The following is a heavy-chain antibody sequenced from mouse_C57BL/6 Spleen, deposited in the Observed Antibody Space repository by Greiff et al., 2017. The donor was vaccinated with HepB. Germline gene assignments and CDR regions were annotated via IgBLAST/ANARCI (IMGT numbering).Heavy chain of an antibody. CDR3: ARNYERYFDV. Sequence: QVQLQESGPGLVQPSQCLSITCTVSGFSLTSYGVHWVRQSPGKGLEWLGVVWSGGSTDYNAALISRLSISKDNSKSQVFFKMNSLQADDTAIYYCARNYERYFDVWGTGTTVTVSS. CDR2: VWSGGST. CDR1: GFSLTSYG. J-gene: IGHJ1*03. V-gene: IGHV2-2*01. D-gene: IGHD2-3*01.